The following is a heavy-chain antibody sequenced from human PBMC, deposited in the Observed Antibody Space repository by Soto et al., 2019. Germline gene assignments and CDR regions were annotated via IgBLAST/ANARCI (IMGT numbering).Heavy chain of an antibody. J-gene: IGHJ4*02. CDR3: ARLEGLSTISYYFDY. V-gene: IGHV4-39*01. CDR2: IYYRGNT. Sequence: QLQLQESGPGLVKPSETLSLTCSVSGDSINSDNYYWGWSRQPPGKGLEWIGSIYYRGNTYYNPSLKPRVTTSLDKSKSQFSRKLNSVTAADSAVYFCARLEGLSTISYYFDYWGQGTLVTVSS. D-gene: IGHD2-21*02. CDR1: GDSINSDNYY.